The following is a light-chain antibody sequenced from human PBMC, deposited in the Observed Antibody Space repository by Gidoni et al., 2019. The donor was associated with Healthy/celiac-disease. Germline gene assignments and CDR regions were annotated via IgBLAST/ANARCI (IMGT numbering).Light chain of an antibody. J-gene: IGKJ1*01. CDR2: EAF. Sequence: DFQMTQSPSSLSASVRDRVTITFQASQDVHNYLNWYQQKPGKAPELLIYEAFNLEVGVPARFSGRGSGTDFTFKISRVEAEDVGAYYCRQDDDVPWTFGQGTKVEIK. CDR3: RQDDDVPWT. V-gene: IGKV1-33*01. CDR1: QDVHNY.